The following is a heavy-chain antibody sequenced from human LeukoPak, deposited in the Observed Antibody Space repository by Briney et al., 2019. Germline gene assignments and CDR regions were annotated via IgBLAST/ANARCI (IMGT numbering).Heavy chain of an antibody. J-gene: IGHJ4*02. CDR3: AKDPREFGEYYFDY. V-gene: IGHV3-30-3*01. CDR2: ISYDGSNK. Sequence: GGSLRLSCAASGFTFSSYAMHWVRQAPGKGLEWVAVISYDGSNKYYADSVKGRFTISRDNSKNTLYLQMNSLRAEDTAVYYCAKDPREFGEYYFDYWGQGTLVTVSS. D-gene: IGHD3-10*01. CDR1: GFTFSSYA.